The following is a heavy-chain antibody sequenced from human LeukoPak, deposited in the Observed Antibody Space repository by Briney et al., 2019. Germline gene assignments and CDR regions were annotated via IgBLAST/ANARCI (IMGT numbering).Heavy chain of an antibody. D-gene: IGHD4-17*01. V-gene: IGHV3-11*01. CDR2: ISSSGSTI. J-gene: IGHJ6*02. CDR1: GFTFSDYY. Sequence: PGGSLRLSCAASGFTFSDYYMSWIRQAPGKGLEWVSYISSSGSTIYYADSVKGRSTISRDNAKNSLYLQMNSLRAEDTAVYYCARFATSTVTTFTYYYYGMDVWGQGTTVTVSS. CDR3: ARFATSTVTTFTYYYYGMDV.